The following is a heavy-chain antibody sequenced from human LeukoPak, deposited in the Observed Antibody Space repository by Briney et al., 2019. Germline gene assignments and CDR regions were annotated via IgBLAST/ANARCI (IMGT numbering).Heavy chain of an antibody. CDR3: ARRPTYYDTLTGYYKPSVTFDY. J-gene: IGHJ4*02. D-gene: IGHD3-9*01. CDR2: IYYSGST. CDR1: SGSISSSSYY. Sequence: SETLSLTCTVSSGSISSSSYYWGWIRQPPGKGLEWVGSIYYSGSTYYNPSLKSRVTISVDTSKIQFSLKLNSVTAADTAVYYCARRPTYYDTLTGYYKPSVTFDYWGQGTLVTVSS. V-gene: IGHV4-39*01.